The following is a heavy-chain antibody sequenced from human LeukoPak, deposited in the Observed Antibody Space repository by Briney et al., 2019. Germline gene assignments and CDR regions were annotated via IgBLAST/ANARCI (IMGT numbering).Heavy chain of an antibody. CDR3: AKDKGCSSSSCYKWIFDY. CDR1: GFTFDNYA. CDR2: ISRDGGGT. D-gene: IGHD2-2*02. V-gene: IGHV3-43D*04. Sequence: PGGSLRLSCAASGFTFDNYAMNWVRQAPGQGLEWVSLISRDGGGTYYADSVKGRFTISRDNSKNSLYLQMNSLRAENTALYYWAKDKGCSSSSCYKWIFDYWGQGTLVTVSS. J-gene: IGHJ4*02.